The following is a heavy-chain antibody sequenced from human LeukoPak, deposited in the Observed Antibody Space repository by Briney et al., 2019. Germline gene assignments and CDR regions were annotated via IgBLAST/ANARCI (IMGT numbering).Heavy chain of an antibody. CDR3: ARGPRNDP. Sequence: GASVKVSCKTSVYPFTTWEGNWVRQAAGQGLEWMGWVHPNSGNTAYAQKFQGRVTMTRDTSISTAYMELSGLKSDDTAVYFCARGPRNDPWGQGTLVTVSS. V-gene: IGHV1-8*01. CDR1: VYPFTTWE. J-gene: IGHJ5*02. D-gene: IGHD1-14*01. CDR2: VHPNSGNT.